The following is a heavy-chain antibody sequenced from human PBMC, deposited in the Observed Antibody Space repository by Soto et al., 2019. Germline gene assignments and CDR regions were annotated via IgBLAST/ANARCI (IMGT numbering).Heavy chain of an antibody. Sequence: ASVKVSCKASGYTFTSYGISWVRQAPGQGLEWMGWISAYNGNTNYAQKLQGRVTMTTDTSTSTAYMELRSLRSDDTAVYYCARSIAAAGSDYYYGMDVWGQGTTVTVFS. CDR1: GYTFTSYG. J-gene: IGHJ6*02. CDR2: ISAYNGNT. D-gene: IGHD6-13*01. V-gene: IGHV1-18*01. CDR3: ARSIAAAGSDYYYGMDV.